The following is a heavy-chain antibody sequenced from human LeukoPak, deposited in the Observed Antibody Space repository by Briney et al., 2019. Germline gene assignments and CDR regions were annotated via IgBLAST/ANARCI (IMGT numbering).Heavy chain of an antibody. J-gene: IGHJ6*02. CDR3: AKDRMVRSFNYGMDV. CDR2: TSYDVSNK. Sequence: GRSLRLSCAASGFSFSFYGMHWVRQAPGKGLEWVALTSYDVSNKYYADSVEGRFTISRDNSKNTLYLQMNSLRAEDTAVHYCAKDRMVRSFNYGMDVWGQGTTVTVSS. D-gene: IGHD5-18*01. V-gene: IGHV3-30*18. CDR1: GFSFSFYG.